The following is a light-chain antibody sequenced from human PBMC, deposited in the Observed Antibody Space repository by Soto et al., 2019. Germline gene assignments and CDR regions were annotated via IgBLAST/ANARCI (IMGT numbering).Light chain of an antibody. CDR1: QSISFY. Sequence: DIEMTQSPSSLSASVGDRVTITCRASQSISFYLNWYQQKPGKAPKPLIYTASNVQSGVPSRISGSGSGTEFTLTITSLQPEDFATYYCQQSYSMPRTFGQGTKVDIK. V-gene: IGKV1-39*01. CDR3: QQSYSMPRT. J-gene: IGKJ1*01. CDR2: TAS.